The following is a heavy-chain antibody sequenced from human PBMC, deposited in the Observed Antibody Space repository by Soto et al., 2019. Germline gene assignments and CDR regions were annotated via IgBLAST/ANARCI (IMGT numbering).Heavy chain of an antibody. J-gene: IGHJ4*02. V-gene: IGHV3-30*18. Sequence: PGGSLRLSCAASAFNFSSYGIHWVRQAPGKGPEWVAVISYDGSKKQYADSVKGRFTISRDNSKNTLHLQMNSLRAEDTAVYYCAKDTYYHDTTGYYVFDYWGQGTLVTVSS. CDR1: AFNFSSYG. CDR2: ISYDGSKK. CDR3: AKDTYYHDTTGYYVFDY. D-gene: IGHD3-22*01.